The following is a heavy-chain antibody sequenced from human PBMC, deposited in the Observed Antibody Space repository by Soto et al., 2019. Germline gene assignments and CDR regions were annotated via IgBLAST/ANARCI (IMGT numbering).Heavy chain of an antibody. CDR3: ARVPIYSPHHAFDI. V-gene: IGHV1-18*01. D-gene: IGHD5-18*01. CDR1: GYTFTIYG. J-gene: IGHJ3*02. Sequence: GASVKVSCKASGYTFTIYGISWVRQSPGQGLEWMGWISAYNGNTNYAQKLQGRVTMTTDTSTSTAYMELRSLRSDDTAVYYCARVPIYSPHHAFDIWGQGTMVTVSS. CDR2: ISAYNGNT.